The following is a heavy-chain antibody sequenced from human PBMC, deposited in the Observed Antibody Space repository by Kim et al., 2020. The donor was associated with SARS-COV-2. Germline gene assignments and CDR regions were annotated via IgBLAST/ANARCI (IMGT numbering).Heavy chain of an antibody. CDR1: GFTFSSYW. Sequence: GGSLRLSCAASGFTFSSYWMHWVRQAPGKGLVWVSRINSDGSSTSYADSVKGRFTISRDNAKNTLYLQMNSLRAEDTAVYYCSRDATAYYDFWSGYYYYYYGMAVWGQGTTVTVSS. D-gene: IGHD3-3*01. V-gene: IGHV3-74*01. CDR3: SRDATAYYDFWSGYYYYYYGMAV. CDR2: INSDGSST. J-gene: IGHJ6*02.